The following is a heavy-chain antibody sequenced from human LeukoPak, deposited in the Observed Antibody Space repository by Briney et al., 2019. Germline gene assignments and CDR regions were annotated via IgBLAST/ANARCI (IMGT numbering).Heavy chain of an antibody. Sequence: GGSLRLSCAASGFTVSSNYMSWVRQAPGKGLEWGSVIYSGGSTYYSDSVKGRFTISRDSSKNTLYLQMNSLRAEDTAVYYCARDYHDYYGPGYWGQGTLVTVSS. CDR2: IYSGGST. V-gene: IGHV3-53*01. CDR1: GFTVSSNY. J-gene: IGHJ4*02. CDR3: ARDYHDYYGPGY. D-gene: IGHD3-10*01.